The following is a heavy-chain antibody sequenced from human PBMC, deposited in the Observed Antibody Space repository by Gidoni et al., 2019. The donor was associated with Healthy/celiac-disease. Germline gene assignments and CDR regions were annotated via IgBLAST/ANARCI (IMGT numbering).Heavy chain of an antibody. J-gene: IGHJ6*02. CDR1: GFPFSNYA. V-gene: IGHV3-23*01. CDR3: AKSRGGHSSGWYWRDGMDV. Sequence: EVQLLESGGGLLQPGGSLRLSCAASGFPFSNYAMSWVRQAPGKGLGWVSAIRCRGGSTYYADSVKGRFTISRDNSKNTLYLQMNSLRAEDTAVYYCAKSRGGHSSGWYWRDGMDVWGQGTTVTVSS. CDR2: IRCRGGST. D-gene: IGHD6-19*01.